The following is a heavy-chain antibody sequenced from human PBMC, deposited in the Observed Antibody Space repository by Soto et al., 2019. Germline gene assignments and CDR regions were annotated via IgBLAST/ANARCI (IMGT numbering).Heavy chain of an antibody. CDR1: GFTFSSYG. Sequence: QVPLVESGGGVVQPGRSLRLSCAASGFTFSSYGMHWVRQAPGKGLEWVAVISYDGSNKYYADSVKGRFTISRDNSKNTLYLQMNSLRAEDTAVYYCAKEYYDILTGYRTYFDYWGQGTLVTVSS. CDR3: AKEYYDILTGYRTYFDY. CDR2: ISYDGSNK. V-gene: IGHV3-30*18. D-gene: IGHD3-9*01. J-gene: IGHJ4*02.